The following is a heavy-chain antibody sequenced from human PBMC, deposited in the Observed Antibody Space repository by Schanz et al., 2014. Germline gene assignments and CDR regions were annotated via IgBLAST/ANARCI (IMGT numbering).Heavy chain of an antibody. CDR2: IKSDGSST. CDR1: GFTFSSYW. D-gene: IGHD6-13*01. CDR3: ARDLIAAAESWFDP. J-gene: IGHJ5*02. Sequence: EVQLLESGGGLVQPGGSLRLSCAASGFTFSSYWMHWVRQVPGKGLVWVSRIKSDGSSTSYADSVKGRFTISRDNAKNTLYLQMNSLRAEDTAVYYCARDLIAAAESWFDPWGQGTPITVSS. V-gene: IGHV3-74*01.